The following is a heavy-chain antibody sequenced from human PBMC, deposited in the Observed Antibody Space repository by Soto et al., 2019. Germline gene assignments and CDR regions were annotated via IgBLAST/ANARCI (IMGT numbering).Heavy chain of an antibody. D-gene: IGHD5-18*01. CDR2: INPNSGGT. Sequence: GASVKVSCKASGYTFTGYYMHWVRQAPGQGLEWMGWINPNSGGTNYAQKFQGWVTMTRDTSISTAYMELSRLRSDDTAVYYCARETWLVDKAMEKAQYYYYGMDVWGQGITVTVS. V-gene: IGHV1-2*04. CDR1: GYTFTGYY. J-gene: IGHJ6*02. CDR3: ARETWLVDKAMEKAQYYYYGMDV.